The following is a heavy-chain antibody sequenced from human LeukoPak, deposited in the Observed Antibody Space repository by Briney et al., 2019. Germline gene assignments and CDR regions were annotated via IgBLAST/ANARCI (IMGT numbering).Heavy chain of an antibody. Sequence: SETLSLTCTVSGASARSNNYYWAWIRQPPGKGLEWIGSIYYLGTTYDNPSLKSRVTISIDTSKNQFSLKLRSVTASDTAVYYCARVASSSAGGVDYWGQGTLVAVSS. J-gene: IGHJ4*02. D-gene: IGHD6-6*01. CDR2: IYYLGTT. CDR1: GASARSNNYY. CDR3: ARVASSSAGGVDY. V-gene: IGHV4-39*01.